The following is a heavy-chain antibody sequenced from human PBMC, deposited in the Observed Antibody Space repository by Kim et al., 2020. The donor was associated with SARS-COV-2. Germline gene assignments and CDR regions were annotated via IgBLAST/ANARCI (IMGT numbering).Heavy chain of an antibody. Sequence: SETLSLTCTVSGGSISSYYWSWIRQPAGKGLEWIGRIYTSGSTNYNPSLKSRVTMSVDTSKNQFSLKLSSVTAADTAVYYCARDRYSSSYRYYYGMDVWGQGTTVTVSS. CDR1: GGSISSYY. CDR2: IYTSGST. V-gene: IGHV4-4*07. CDR3: ARDRYSSSYRYYYGMDV. D-gene: IGHD6-13*01. J-gene: IGHJ6*02.